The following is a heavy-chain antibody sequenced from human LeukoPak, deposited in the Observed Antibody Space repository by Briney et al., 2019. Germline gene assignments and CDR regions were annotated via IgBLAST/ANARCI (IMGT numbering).Heavy chain of an antibody. CDR3: ARVRTEWYIDL. CDR1: GFIFSTYW. V-gene: IGHV3-7*01. CDR2: IKQDGSEK. Sequence: PGGSLRRSCAASGFIFSTYWVTWVRQAPGMGLEWVANIKQDGSEKFYVDSVKGRFTISRDNAKNSLYLQMNSLRAEDTAVYYCARVRTEWYIDLWGRGTLVTVST. J-gene: IGHJ2*01. D-gene: IGHD2-8*02.